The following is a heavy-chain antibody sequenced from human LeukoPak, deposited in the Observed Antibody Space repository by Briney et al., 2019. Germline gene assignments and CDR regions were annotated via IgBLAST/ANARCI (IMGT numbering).Heavy chain of an antibody. V-gene: IGHV3-23*01. J-gene: IGHJ6*03. CDR2: ISGSRST. CDR3: ARDSSSSYSYYYYYYMDV. CDR1: GFTFSSYA. D-gene: IGHD6-6*01. Sequence: GGSLRLSCAASGFTFSSYAMSWVRQAPGKGLEWVSAISGSRSTYYADSVKGRFTISRDNSKNTLYLQMNSLRAEDTAVYYCARDSSSSYSYYYYYYMDVWGKGTTVTVSS.